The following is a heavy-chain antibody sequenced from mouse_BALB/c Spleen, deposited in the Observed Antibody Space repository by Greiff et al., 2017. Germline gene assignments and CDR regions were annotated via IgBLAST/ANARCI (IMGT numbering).Heavy chain of an antibody. D-gene: IGHD2-1*01. Sequence: EVQRVESGPSLVKPSQTLSLTCSVTGDSITSGYWNWIRKFPGNKLEYMGYISYSGSTYYNPSLKSRISITRDTSKNQYYLQLNSVTTEDTATYYCARYYGNLGYYAMDYWGQGTSVTVSS. J-gene: IGHJ4*01. CDR3: ARYYGNLGYYAMDY. CDR2: ISYSGST. CDR1: GDSITSGY. V-gene: IGHV3-8*02.